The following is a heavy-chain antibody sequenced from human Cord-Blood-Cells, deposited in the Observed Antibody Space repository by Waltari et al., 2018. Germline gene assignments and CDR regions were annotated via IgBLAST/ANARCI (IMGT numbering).Heavy chain of an antibody. CDR2: IIPIVGTA. CDR3: ARDVGSYYAFDI. CDR1: GGTFSSYA. J-gene: IGHJ3*02. D-gene: IGHD1-26*01. Sequence: QVQLVKSGAEVKKPGSSVRVSCKASGGTFSSYAISWVRKAPGQGREGMGGIIPIVGTANYAQKCQGRVTITADKSTSTAYMELSSLRSEDTAVYDCARDVGSYYAFDIWGQVTMVTVSS. V-gene: IGHV1-69*06.